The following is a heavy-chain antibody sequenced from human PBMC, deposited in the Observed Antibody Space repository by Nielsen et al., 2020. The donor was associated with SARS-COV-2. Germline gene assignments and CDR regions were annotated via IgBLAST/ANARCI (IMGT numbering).Heavy chain of an antibody. Sequence: GGSLRLSCAASGFSVSSHDMNWVRQAPGKGLQWVSLIYSDGSTKYADSVKGRFSISRDNSKNTLYLQMNSLRAEDTALYYCAKEGNSGSDYDHWGQGTLVTVSS. D-gene: IGHD1-26*01. CDR1: GFSVSSHD. CDR2: IYSDGST. CDR3: AKEGNSGSDYDH. V-gene: IGHV3-53*01. J-gene: IGHJ5*02.